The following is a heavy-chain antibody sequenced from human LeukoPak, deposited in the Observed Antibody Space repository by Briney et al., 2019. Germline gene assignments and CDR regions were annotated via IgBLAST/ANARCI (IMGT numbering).Heavy chain of an antibody. J-gene: IGHJ4*02. V-gene: IGHV3-66*01. D-gene: IGHD1-26*01. CDR2: IYSGGST. CDR1: GFTFRSHA. CDR3: VREGDYYFDY. Sequence: GGSLRLSCAASGFTFRSHAMTWVRQAPGKGLEWVSVIYSGGSTYYADSVKGRFTISRDNAKNSLYLQMNSLRAEDTAVYYCVREGDYYFDYWGQGTLVTVSS.